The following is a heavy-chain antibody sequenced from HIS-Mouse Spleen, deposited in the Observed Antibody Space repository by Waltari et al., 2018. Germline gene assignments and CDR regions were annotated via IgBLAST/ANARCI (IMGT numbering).Heavy chain of an antibody. CDR2: ISYDGSNK. J-gene: IGHJ4*02. D-gene: IGHD5-12*01. V-gene: IGHV3-30*04. Sequence: QVQLVESGGGVVQPGRSLGLPCAAAGFTFRSYAMHWVRQAPGKGLEWVAVISYDGSNKYYADSVKGRFTISRDNSKNTLYLQMNSLRAEDTAVYYCARRYSGYDLGYWGQGTLVTVSS. CDR3: ARRYSGYDLGY. CDR1: GFTFRSYA.